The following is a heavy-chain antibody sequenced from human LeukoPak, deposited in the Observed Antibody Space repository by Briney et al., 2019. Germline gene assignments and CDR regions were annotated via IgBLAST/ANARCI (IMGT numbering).Heavy chain of an antibody. CDR1: GFTFSSYS. CDR3: ARAHSVDY. Sequence: PGGSLRLSCAASGFTFSSYSMNWVRQAPGKGLEWVSSISSSSSYIYHADSVKGRFTISRDNAKNSLYLQMNSLRAEDTAVYYCARAHSVDYWGQGTLVTVSS. J-gene: IGHJ4*02. D-gene: IGHD2-21*01. V-gene: IGHV3-21*01. CDR2: ISSSSSYI.